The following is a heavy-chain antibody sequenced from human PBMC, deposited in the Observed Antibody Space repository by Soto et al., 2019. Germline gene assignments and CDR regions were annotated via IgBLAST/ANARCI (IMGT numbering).Heavy chain of an antibody. Sequence: ASVKVSCKASGGTFSSYAISWVRQAPGQGLEWMGWMNPNSGNTGCAQKFQGRVTMTRDTSTSTAYMEPSSLRSEDMAVYYCACYCSGGSCYNYWGQGTLVTVSS. CDR2: MNPNSGNT. CDR1: GGTFSSYA. J-gene: IGHJ4*02. CDR3: ACYCSGGSCYNY. V-gene: IGHV1-8*02. D-gene: IGHD2-15*01.